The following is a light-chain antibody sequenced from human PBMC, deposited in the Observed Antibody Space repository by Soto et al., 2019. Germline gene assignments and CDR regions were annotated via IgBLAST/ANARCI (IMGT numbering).Light chain of an antibody. Sequence: QSALTQPASVSGSPGQSITISCTGTISDVGGYNYVSWYQQHTGKAPKLMIYDVSNRPSGVSNRFSGSKSGNTASLTISGLQAEDEADYYCSSYTRSSTLVVFGGGTQLTVL. J-gene: IGLJ2*01. CDR3: SSYTRSSTLVV. CDR2: DVS. CDR1: ISDVGGYNY. V-gene: IGLV2-14*01.